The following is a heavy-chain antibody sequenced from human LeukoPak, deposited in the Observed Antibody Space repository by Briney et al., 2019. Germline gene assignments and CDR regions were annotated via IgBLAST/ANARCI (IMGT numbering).Heavy chain of an antibody. V-gene: IGHV3-23*01. J-gene: IGHJ4*02. Sequence: GGSLRLSCAASGFTFSSSAMSWVRQAPGKGLEWVSAISNNGGYTYYADSVQGRFTISRDNSKSTLCLQMNSLRAEDTAVYYFATPLGYCSDGSCYLPYWGQGTLVTVSS. CDR3: ATPLGYCSDGSCYLPY. D-gene: IGHD2-15*01. CDR1: GFTFSSSA. CDR2: ISNNGGYT.